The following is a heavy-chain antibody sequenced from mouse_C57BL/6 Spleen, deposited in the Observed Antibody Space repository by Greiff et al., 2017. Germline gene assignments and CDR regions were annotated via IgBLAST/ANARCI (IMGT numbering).Heavy chain of an antibody. J-gene: IGHJ2*01. CDR1: GYTFTSYG. CDR3: ARRDLYYGNSSYYFDY. V-gene: IGHV1-81*01. Sequence: VKLMESGAELARPGASVKLSCKASGYTFTSYGISWVKQRTGQGLEWIGEIHPRSGNTYYNEKFKGKATLTADKSSSTAYMELRSLTSEDYAVYFCARRDLYYGNSSYYFDYWGQGTTLTVSS. CDR2: IHPRSGNT. D-gene: IGHD1-1*01.